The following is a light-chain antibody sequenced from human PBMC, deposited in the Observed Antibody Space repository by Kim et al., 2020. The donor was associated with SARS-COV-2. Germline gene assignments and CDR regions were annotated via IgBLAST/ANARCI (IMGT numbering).Light chain of an antibody. J-gene: IGKJ2*01. Sequence: SGSGGDRVTITCRASQCISRYLAWYQQKPGKAPNLLIYATATLQSGVPSRFSGSGSGTEFTLTISSLQPEDFATYYCQQVNSYPYTFGQGTKLEI. CDR3: QQVNSYPYT. CDR1: QCISRY. CDR2: ATA. V-gene: IGKV1-9*01.